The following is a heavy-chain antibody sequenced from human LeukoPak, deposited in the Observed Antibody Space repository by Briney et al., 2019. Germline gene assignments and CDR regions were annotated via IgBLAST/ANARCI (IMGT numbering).Heavy chain of an antibody. V-gene: IGHV1-2*02. CDR3: AGSIVGAAPSSLYYGMDV. CDR2: INPNNGAT. Sequence: ASVKVSCKASGYTFTAYYLHWVRQAPGQGLQWMGWINPNNGATNYALKFQGRVTMTRDTSISTVYMGLRRLRSDDTAVYFCAGSIVGAAPSSLYYGMDVWGQGTTVTVSS. CDR1: GYTFTAYY. D-gene: IGHD1-26*01. J-gene: IGHJ6*02.